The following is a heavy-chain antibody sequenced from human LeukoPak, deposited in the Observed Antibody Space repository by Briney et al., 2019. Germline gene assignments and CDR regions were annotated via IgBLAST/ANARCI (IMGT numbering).Heavy chain of an antibody. J-gene: IGHJ4*02. V-gene: IGHV3-7*01. CDR1: GFTFSSYW. D-gene: IGHD4-17*01. CDR3: ARGFDGDSLFDY. CDR2: IKQDGSEK. Sequence: GGSLRLFCAASGFTFSSYWMSWVRQAPGKGLEWVDNIKQDGSEKYYVDSVKGRFTISRDNAKNSLYLQMNSLRAEDTAVYYCARGFDGDSLFDYWGQGTLVTVSS.